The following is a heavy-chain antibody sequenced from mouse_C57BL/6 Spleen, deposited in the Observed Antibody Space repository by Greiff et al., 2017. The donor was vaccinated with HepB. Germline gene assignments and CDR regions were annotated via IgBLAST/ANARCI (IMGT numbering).Heavy chain of an antibody. J-gene: IGHJ4*01. V-gene: IGHV1-26*01. CDR1: GYTFTDYY. CDR2: INPNNGGT. Sequence: EVKLVESGPELVKPGASVKISCKASGYTFTDYYMNWVKQSHGKSLEWIGDINPNNGGTSYNQKFKGKATLTVDKSSSTAYMELRSLTSEDSAVYYCAREKYDGNYDYYAMDYWGQGTSVTVSS. CDR3: AREKYDGNYDYYAMDY. D-gene: IGHD2-3*01.